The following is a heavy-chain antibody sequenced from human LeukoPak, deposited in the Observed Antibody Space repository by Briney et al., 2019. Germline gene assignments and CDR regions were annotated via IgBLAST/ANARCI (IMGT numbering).Heavy chain of an antibody. CDR1: GFTFSSYA. J-gene: IGHJ4*02. Sequence: GGSLRLSCAASGFTFSSYAMSWVRQAPGKGLEWVSTVSGGGGSTWYADSVKGRFTISRDNSKNTLYLQMNSLRAEDTAVYYCATYVRGDFDYWGQGTLVTVSS. V-gene: IGHV3-23*01. D-gene: IGHD3-10*02. CDR2: VSGGGGST. CDR3: ATYVRGDFDY.